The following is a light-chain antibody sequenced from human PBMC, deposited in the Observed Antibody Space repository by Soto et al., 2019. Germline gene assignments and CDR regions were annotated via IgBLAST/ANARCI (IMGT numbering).Light chain of an antibody. CDR3: QQRYTWPYT. V-gene: IGKV3-11*01. CDR2: DAS. CDR1: QSVSSY. Sequence: EIVLTQSPATLSLSPGESATLSCRASQSVSSYLAWFQQRPGQPPRLLIYDASNRATGIPARLSGSGSGTDFTLTISSLEPEDFAVYYCQQRYTWPYTFGQGTKLEIK. J-gene: IGKJ2*01.